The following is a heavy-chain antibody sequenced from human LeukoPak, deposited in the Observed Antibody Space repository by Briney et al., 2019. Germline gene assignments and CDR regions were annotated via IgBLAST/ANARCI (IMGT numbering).Heavy chain of an antibody. D-gene: IGHD3-22*01. CDR2: INAYNGNT. V-gene: IGHV1-18*01. J-gene: IGHJ4*02. Sequence: ASVKVSCKASGYTFTSYGISWVRQAPGQGLEWMGCINAYNGNTNYAQKLQGRVTMTTDTSTSTAYMELRSLRSDDTAVYYCARGSGRVDYYDSSGPADYWGQGTLVTVSS. CDR1: GYTFTSYG. CDR3: ARGSGRVDYYDSSGPADY.